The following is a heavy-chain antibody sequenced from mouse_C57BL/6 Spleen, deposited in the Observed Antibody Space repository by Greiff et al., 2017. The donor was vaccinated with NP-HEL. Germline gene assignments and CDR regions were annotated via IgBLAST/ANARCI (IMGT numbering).Heavy chain of an antibody. CDR2: ISDGGSYT. D-gene: IGHD2-5*01. V-gene: IGHV5-4*01. Sequence: EVQVVESGGGLVKPGGSLKLSCAASGFTFSSYAMSWVRQTPEKRLEWVATISDGGSYTYYPDNVKGRFTISRDNAKNNLYLQMSHLKSEDTAMYYCARENYSNSAWFAYWGQGTLVTVSA. CDR1: GFTFSSYA. J-gene: IGHJ3*01. CDR3: ARENYSNSAWFAY.